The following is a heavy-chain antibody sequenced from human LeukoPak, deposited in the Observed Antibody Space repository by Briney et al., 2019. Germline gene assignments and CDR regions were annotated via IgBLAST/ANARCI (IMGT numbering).Heavy chain of an antibody. D-gene: IGHD6-13*01. CDR2: ISGSGGST. CDR1: GFTFSSYA. J-gene: IGHJ4*02. Sequence: GGSLRLSCAASGFTFSSYAMSWVRQAPGKGLEWVSAISGSGGSTYYADSVKGRFTISRDNAKNSLYLQMNSLRAEDTAVYYCAREGRDTAMAKPPQPGIAAPYWGQGTLVTVSS. CDR3: AREGRDTAMAKPPQPGIAAPY. V-gene: IGHV3-23*01.